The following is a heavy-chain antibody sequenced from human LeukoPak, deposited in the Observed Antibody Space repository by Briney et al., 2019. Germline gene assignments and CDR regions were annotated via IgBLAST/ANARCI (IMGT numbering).Heavy chain of an antibody. J-gene: IGHJ4*02. V-gene: IGHV4-61*02. Sequence: SETLSPTCTVSGGSISSGSYYWSWIRQPAGKGLEWIGRIYTSGSTNYNPSLKSRVTISVDTSKNQFSLKLSSVTAADTAVYYCARAPYYYDSSGYNRWGRGTLVTVSS. D-gene: IGHD3-22*01. CDR2: IYTSGST. CDR3: ARAPYYYDSSGYNR. CDR1: GGSISSGSYY.